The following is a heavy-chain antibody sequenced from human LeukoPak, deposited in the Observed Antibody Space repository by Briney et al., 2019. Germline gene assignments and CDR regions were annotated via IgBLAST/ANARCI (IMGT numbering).Heavy chain of an antibody. V-gene: IGHV4-30-4*08. CDR1: GDSISSGDYY. CDR3: VRVLARTGAIDY. J-gene: IGHJ4*02. D-gene: IGHD7-27*01. CDR2: IYQSGST. Sequence: SETLSLTCTVSGDSISSGDYYWAWFRQPPGKGLEWIGYIYQSGSTYYHSSLKSRLIISLDKSKNQFSLRLSPVTAADTAVFYCVRVLARTGAIDYWGQGTLVTVSS.